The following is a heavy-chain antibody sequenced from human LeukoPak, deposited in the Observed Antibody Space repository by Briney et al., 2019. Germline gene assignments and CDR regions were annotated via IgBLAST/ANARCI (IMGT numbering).Heavy chain of an antibody. CDR2: IYHSGST. CDR3: ARYERSGLPYNWFDP. J-gene: IGHJ5*02. Sequence: SQTLSLTCTVSGGSISSGGYYWSWIRQPPGKGLEWIGYIYHSGSTYYNPSLKSRVTISVDTSKNQFSLKLSSVTAADTAVYYCARYERSGLPYNWFDPWGQGTLVTVSS. D-gene: IGHD3-3*01. CDR1: GGSISSGGYY. V-gene: IGHV4-30-2*02.